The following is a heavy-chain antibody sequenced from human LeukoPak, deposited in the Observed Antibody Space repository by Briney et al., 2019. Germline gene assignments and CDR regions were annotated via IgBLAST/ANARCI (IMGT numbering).Heavy chain of an antibody. CDR2: IYYSGST. CDR3: ARTNQLDERAFDI. CDR1: GGSISSYY. D-gene: IGHD1-14*01. J-gene: IGHJ3*02. V-gene: IGHV4-59*01. Sequence: SETLSLTCTASGGSISSYYWSWIRQTPGKGLEWIGYIYYSGSTNYNPSLKSRVTISIDTSKNQFSLKLSSVTAADAAVYYCARTNQLDERAFDIWGQGTMVTVSS.